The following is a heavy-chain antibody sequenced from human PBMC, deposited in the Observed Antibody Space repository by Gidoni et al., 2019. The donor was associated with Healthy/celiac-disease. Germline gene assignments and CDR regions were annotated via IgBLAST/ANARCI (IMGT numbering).Heavy chain of an antibody. CDR2: INHSGST. CDR3: ARGCHYDILTGQWRWCVGPFDP. V-gene: IGHV4-34*01. Sequence: QVQLQQWRAGLLKPAATLSLTCAVDGGSFSGYYWSWIRQPPGKGLEWIGEINHSGSTNYNPSLKSRVTISVDTSKNQFSLKLSSVTAADTAVYYCARGCHYDILTGQWRWCVGPFDPWGQGTLVTVSS. J-gene: IGHJ5*02. D-gene: IGHD3-9*01. CDR1: GGSFSGYY.